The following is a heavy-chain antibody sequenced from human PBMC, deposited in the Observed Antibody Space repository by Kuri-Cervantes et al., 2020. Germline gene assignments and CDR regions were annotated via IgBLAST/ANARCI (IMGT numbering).Heavy chain of an antibody. CDR1: GFTVSSNY. CDR2: IYSGGST. CDR3: ARAKLYDAFDV. V-gene: IGHV3-66*02. Sequence: LSLTCAASGFTVSSNYMSWVRQAPGKGLEWVSVIYSGGSTYYADSVKGRFTISRDNSKNTLYLQMNSLRAEDTAVYYCARAKLYDAFDVWGQGTMVTVSS. D-gene: IGHD5/OR15-5a*01. J-gene: IGHJ3*01.